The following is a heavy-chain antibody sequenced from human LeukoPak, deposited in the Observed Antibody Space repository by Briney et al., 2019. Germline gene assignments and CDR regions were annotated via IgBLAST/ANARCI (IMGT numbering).Heavy chain of an antibody. D-gene: IGHD3-3*01. J-gene: IGHJ3*02. CDR2: VYRGVST. CDR3: ARGGGRSFVTLEWLGAFDI. V-gene: IGHV4-38-2*02. Sequence: SETLSLTCTVSGYSISSGYYWGWIRQPPGKGLEWIGTVYRGVSTYYNPSLKSRVTISVDTSKNQFSLKLSSVTATDTAVYYCARGGGRSFVTLEWLGAFDIWGQGTMVTVSS. CDR1: GYSISSGYY.